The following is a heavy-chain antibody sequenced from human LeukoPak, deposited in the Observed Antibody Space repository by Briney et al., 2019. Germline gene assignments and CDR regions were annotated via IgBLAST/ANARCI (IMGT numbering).Heavy chain of an antibody. V-gene: IGHV1-3*01. CDR1: GYTFTSYA. D-gene: IGHD3-22*01. Sequence: ASVKVSCKASGYTFTSYAMHWVRQAPGQRLEWMGWINAGNGNTKYSQKFQGRVTITRDTSASTAYMELSSLRSEDTAVYYCARSRVASGSSGYYGYYFDYWGQGTLVTVSS. J-gene: IGHJ4*02. CDR2: INAGNGNT. CDR3: ARSRVASGSSGYYGYYFDY.